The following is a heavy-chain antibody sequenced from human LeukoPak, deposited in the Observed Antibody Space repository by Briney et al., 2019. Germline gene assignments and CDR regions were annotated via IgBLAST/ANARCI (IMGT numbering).Heavy chain of an antibody. CDR2: ISYDGSNK. Sequence: GGSLRLSCAASGFTFSSYAMHWVRQAPGKGLEWVAVISYDGSNKYYADSVKGRFTISRANSKNTLYLQMNSLRAEDTAVYYCARALYSNYYFDYWGQGTLVTVSS. CDR1: GFTFSSYA. CDR3: ARALYSNYYFDY. D-gene: IGHD4-11*01. J-gene: IGHJ4*02. V-gene: IGHV3-30*01.